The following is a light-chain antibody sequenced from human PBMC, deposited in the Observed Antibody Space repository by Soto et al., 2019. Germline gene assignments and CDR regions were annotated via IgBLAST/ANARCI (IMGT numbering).Light chain of an antibody. CDR2: STS. Sequence: EIVLTQSPGTLSLSPGERATLSCRASQTVTSSSLAWHQQKPGQPPRLLIYSTSSRATGVPDRFSGSGSGTDFTLTISRLESEDFAVYYCQQYGGSPYTFGQGTKLEIK. V-gene: IGKV3-20*01. J-gene: IGKJ2*01. CDR1: QTVTSSS. CDR3: QQYGGSPYT.